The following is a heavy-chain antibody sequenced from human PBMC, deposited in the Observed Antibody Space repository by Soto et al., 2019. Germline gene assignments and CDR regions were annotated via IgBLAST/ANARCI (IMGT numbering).Heavy chain of an antibody. CDR2: ISGSGGST. CDR3: AKDREQLLRRHNAFDI. J-gene: IGHJ3*02. Sequence: PGGSLRLSCAASGFTFSSYAMSWVRQAPGKGLEWVSAISGSGGSTYYADSVKGRFTISRDNSKNTLYLQMNSLRAEDTAVYYCAKDREQLLRRHNAFDIWGQGTMVTVSS. CDR1: GFTFSSYA. V-gene: IGHV3-23*01. D-gene: IGHD6-6*01.